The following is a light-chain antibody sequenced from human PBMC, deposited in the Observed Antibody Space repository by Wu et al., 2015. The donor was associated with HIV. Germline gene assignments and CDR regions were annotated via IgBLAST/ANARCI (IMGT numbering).Light chain of an antibody. CDR3: QQRRSWPLT. Sequence: DIVLTQSPATLSLSPGERATLSCRASQSVNSFLAWYQQKPGQAPRLLIYDASNRATGIPARFSGSGSGTDFTLIISNLEPEDFAVYYCQQRRSWPLTFGQGTRLEIK. V-gene: IGKV3-11*01. J-gene: IGKJ5*01. CDR2: DAS. CDR1: QSVNSF.